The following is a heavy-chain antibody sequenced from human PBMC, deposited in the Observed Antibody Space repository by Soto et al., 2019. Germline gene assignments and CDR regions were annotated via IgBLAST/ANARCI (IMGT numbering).Heavy chain of an antibody. J-gene: IGHJ3*02. D-gene: IGHD6-6*01. CDR3: ARDQYSTNAFDI. CDR2: IWYDGSNK. Sequence: GGSLRLSCAASGFTFSSYGMHWVRQAPGKGLEWVAVIWYDGSNKYYADSVKGRFTISRDNSKNTLYLQMNSLRAEDTAVYYCARDQYSTNAFDIWGQGTMVTVSS. CDR1: GFTFSSYG. V-gene: IGHV3-33*01.